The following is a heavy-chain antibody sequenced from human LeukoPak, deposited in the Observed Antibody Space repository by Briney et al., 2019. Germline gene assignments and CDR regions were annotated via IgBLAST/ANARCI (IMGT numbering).Heavy chain of an antibody. V-gene: IGHV1-2*02. Sequence: ASVKVSCKASGYTFTGYYMHWVRQAPGQGLEWMGWINPNSGGTNYAQKFQGRVTMTRDMSISTAYMELSRLRSDDTAVYYCARDFSSWYGSLGYWGQGTLVTVSS. CDR2: INPNSGGT. D-gene: IGHD6-13*01. CDR1: GYTFTGYY. CDR3: ARDFSSWYGSLGY. J-gene: IGHJ4*02.